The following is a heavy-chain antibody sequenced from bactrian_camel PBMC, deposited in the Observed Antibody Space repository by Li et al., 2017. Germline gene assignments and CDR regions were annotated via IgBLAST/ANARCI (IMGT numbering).Heavy chain of an antibody. Sequence: HVQLVESGGGSVQDGGSLRLSCAASGYTYNRNCMAWFRQAPGKEREGVARIATGSGNTYYADSVKGRFTISKDTANKTLFLQMNGLKPEDTAMYFCAAGTTAFSSTWSLREDRYDYWGQGTQVTVS. CDR1: GYTYNRNC. CDR2: IATGSGNT. D-gene: IGHD3*01. V-gene: IGHV3S1*01. CDR3: AAGTTAFSSTWSLREDRYDY. J-gene: IGHJ4*01.